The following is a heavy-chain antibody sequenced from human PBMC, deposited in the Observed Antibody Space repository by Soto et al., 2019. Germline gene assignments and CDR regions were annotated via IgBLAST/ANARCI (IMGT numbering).Heavy chain of an antibody. D-gene: IGHD3-22*01. J-gene: IGHJ1*01. Sequence: QLQLLESGSGLVKPSQTLSLTCAVYGGSISSGGSSWTWIRKPPGKGLEWIGYIYHSGGTLYNPSLKSRVTMSIDRYRNQFSLHLISVTAADTAVYFCARAALYDSSGYYLLTWGQGSLVTVSA. CDR1: GGSISSGGSS. CDR2: IYHSGGT. CDR3: ARAALYDSSGYYLLT. V-gene: IGHV4-30-2*01.